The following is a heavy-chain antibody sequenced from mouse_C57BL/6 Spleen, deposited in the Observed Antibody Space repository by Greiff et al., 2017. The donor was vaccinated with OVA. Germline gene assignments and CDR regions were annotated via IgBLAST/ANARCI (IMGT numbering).Heavy chain of an antibody. CDR1: GYTFTSYW. CDR3: ARGDSSGPFAY. CDR2: IYPGSGST. D-gene: IGHD3-2*02. Sequence: QVQLQQPGAELVNPGPSFKMSCKASGYTFTSYWITWVKQRPGQGLEWIGDIYPGSGSTNYNEKFKSKATLTVDTSSSTAYMQLSSLTSEDSAVYYCARGDSSGPFAYWGQGTLVTVSA. V-gene: IGHV1-55*01. J-gene: IGHJ3*01.